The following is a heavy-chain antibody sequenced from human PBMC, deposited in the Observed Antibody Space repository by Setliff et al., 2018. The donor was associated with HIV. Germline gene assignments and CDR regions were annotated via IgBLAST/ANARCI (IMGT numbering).Heavy chain of an antibody. V-gene: IGHV4-39*02. CDR2: MNIGGTA. CDR1: GVSVNDSLSF. J-gene: IGHJ4*02. Sequence: SETLSLTCSVSGVSVNDSLSFWSWVRQSPGRGLEWIGNMNIGGTAYNNLSLQDRLTISRDNSQNTLYLQMNSLRVDDTAVYYCAKGSGAAWPYYFDYWGQGTLVTVSS. D-gene: IGHD3-10*01. CDR3: AKGSGAAWPYYFDY.